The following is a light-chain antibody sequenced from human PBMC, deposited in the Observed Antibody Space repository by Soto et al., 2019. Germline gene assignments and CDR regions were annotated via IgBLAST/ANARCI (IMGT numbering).Light chain of an antibody. CDR1: QSISLF. Sequence: DIQMTQSPSSLSASVGDTVTITCRASQSISLFLNWYQQKPGKAPKLLIYDASNLETGVPSRFSGSGSGTDFTFTISSLQPEDIATYYCQQYDNLPRGTFGQGTKLEIK. CDR3: QQYDNLPRGT. CDR2: DAS. J-gene: IGKJ2*02. V-gene: IGKV1-33*01.